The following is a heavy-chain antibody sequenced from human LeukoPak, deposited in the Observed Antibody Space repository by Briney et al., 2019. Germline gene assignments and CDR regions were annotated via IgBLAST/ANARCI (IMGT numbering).Heavy chain of an antibody. CDR3: ARGSFSLTGYIDY. CDR1: GGSISNYY. Sequence: PSETLSLTCTVSGGSISNYYWSWIRQPPGKGLEWIGYIYYSGSTYYNPSLKSRVTISVDTSKNQFSLKLSSVTAADTAVYYCARGSFSLTGYIDYWGQGTLVTVSS. CDR2: IYYSGST. J-gene: IGHJ4*02. D-gene: IGHD3-9*01. V-gene: IGHV4-30-4*01.